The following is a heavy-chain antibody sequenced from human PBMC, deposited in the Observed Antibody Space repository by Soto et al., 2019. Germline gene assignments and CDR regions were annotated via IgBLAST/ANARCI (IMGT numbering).Heavy chain of an antibody. J-gene: IGHJ3*02. CDR1: GFTFSNYA. V-gene: IGHV3-23*01. D-gene: IGHD2-2*02. Sequence: PGGSLRLSFAASGFTFSNYAMSWVRQAPGKGLEWVSAISSSGGSTYYADSVKGRFTISRDNSNNTLYLQIHSLRAEDTALYYRAKDPHTEYDAFDIWRQGTMVTVS. CDR2: ISSSGGST. CDR3: AKDPHTEYDAFDI.